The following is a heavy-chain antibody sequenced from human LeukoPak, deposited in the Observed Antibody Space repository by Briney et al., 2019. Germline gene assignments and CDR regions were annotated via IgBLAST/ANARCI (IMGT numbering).Heavy chain of an antibody. Sequence: KPSETLSLTCTVSGVSISSYYWSWIRQPPGKGLEWIGYIYYSGSTNYNPSLKSRVTISVDTSKNQFSLKLSSVTAADTAVYYCARLYSSGWYKGDYFDYWGQGTLVTVSS. J-gene: IGHJ4*02. CDR1: GVSISSYY. V-gene: IGHV4-59*01. CDR3: ARLYSSGWYKGDYFDY. CDR2: IYYSGST. D-gene: IGHD6-19*01.